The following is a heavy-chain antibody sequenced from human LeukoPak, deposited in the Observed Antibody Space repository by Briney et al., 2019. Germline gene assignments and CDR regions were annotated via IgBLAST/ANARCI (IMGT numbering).Heavy chain of an antibody. CDR2: INHSGST. J-gene: IGHJ4*02. D-gene: IGHD3-22*01. Sequence: PSETLSLTCAVYGGSFSGYYWSWIRQPPGKGLEGIGEINHSGSTNYNPSLKSRVTISVDTSKNQFSLKLSSVTAADTAVYYCARVSVGSSGYYRVFGYWGQGTLVTVSS. CDR3: ARVSVGSSGYYRVFGY. V-gene: IGHV4-34*01. CDR1: GGSFSGYY.